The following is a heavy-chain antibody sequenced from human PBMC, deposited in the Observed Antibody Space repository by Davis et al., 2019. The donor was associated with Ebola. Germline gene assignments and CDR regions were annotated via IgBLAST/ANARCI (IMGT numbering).Heavy chain of an antibody. V-gene: IGHV4-34*01. CDR1: GGSFSGYY. CDR3: AGRPSWIGGYNWFDP. J-gene: IGHJ5*02. CDR2: INHSGST. Sequence: GSLRLSCAVYGGSFSGYYWSWIRQPPGKGLEWIGEINHSGSTNYNPSLKGRVTISVDTSKNQFSLKLSSVTAADTAVYYCAGRPSWIGGYNWFDPWGQGTLVTVSS. D-gene: IGHD2-2*03.